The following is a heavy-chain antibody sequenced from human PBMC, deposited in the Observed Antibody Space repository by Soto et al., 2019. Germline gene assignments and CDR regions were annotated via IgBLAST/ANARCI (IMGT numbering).Heavy chain of an antibody. CDR3: ARGFRNYDFWSGPNWFDP. D-gene: IGHD3-3*01. V-gene: IGHV1-46*03. CDR2: INPSGGST. J-gene: IGHJ5*02. CDR1: GYTFTSYY. Sequence: QVQLVQSGAEVKKPGASVKVSCKASGYTFTSYYMHWVRPAPGQGLAWLGIINPSGGSTSYAQKFQCRVTITRDTSTSTVYMELSSLRSEDTAVYYCARGFRNYDFWSGPNWFDPWGQGTLVTVSA.